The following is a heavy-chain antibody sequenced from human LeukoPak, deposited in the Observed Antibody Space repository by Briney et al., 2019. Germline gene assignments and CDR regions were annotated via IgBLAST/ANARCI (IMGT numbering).Heavy chain of an antibody. V-gene: IGHV4-39*01. Sequence: KSGGSLRLSCAASGFTVSSNYMSWVRQPPGKGLEWIGNIFYSGTTFYNPSLKNRVTISVDTSKNHFSLNLSSVTAADTAVYYCARRSSGWYGHWYAPWGQGTLVTVSS. D-gene: IGHD6-19*01. CDR3: ARRSSGWYGHWYAP. J-gene: IGHJ5*02. CDR1: GFTVSSNY. CDR2: IFYSGTT.